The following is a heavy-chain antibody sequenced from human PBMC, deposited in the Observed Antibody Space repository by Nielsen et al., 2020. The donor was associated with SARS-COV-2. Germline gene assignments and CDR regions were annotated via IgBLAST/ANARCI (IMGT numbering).Heavy chain of an antibody. Sequence: GASLKICCEVSGFTFSSYSMTWVRQAPGKGLEWVASINGDGDDKYYLDSVTGRFTVSRDNTKNSLYLQMNSLRVEDTAVYYCVKWVQLDLGYYYHGMDVWGQGTTVTVSS. CDR2: INGDGDDK. V-gene: IGHV3-7*03. CDR3: VKWVQLDLGYYYHGMDV. CDR1: GFTFSSYS. J-gene: IGHJ6*02. D-gene: IGHD6-6*01.